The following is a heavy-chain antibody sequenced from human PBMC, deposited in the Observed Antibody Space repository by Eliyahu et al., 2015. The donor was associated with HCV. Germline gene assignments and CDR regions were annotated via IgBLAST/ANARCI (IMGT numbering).Heavy chain of an antibody. CDR1: GGSXSSYH. CDR2: XYXSGST. Sequence: QVQLQESGPGLVKPSETLSLXXXVSGGSXSSYHXSXFRQPAGKGLEWIGRXYXSGSTNYNPSLKSRVTMSVDTSKNQFSLKLSSVTAADTAVYYCAREQLVEYYYYGMDVWGQGTTVTVSS. J-gene: IGHJ6*02. V-gene: IGHV4-4*07. CDR3: AREQLVEYYYYGMDV. D-gene: IGHD6-13*01.